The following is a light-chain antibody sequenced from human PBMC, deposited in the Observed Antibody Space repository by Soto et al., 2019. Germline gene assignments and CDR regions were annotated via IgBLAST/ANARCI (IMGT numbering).Light chain of an antibody. CDR2: GAS. J-gene: IGKJ1*01. Sequence: EIVMTQSPATLSVSPGERATLSCRASQSVSSNLAWYQQKPGQAPRLLIYGASTRATGIPARFSGSGSGTEFTLTISSLQSEDFAVYYCQQYNNWPHQEFGQGTKVDI. V-gene: IGKV3-15*01. CDR3: QQYNNWPHQE. CDR1: QSVSSN.